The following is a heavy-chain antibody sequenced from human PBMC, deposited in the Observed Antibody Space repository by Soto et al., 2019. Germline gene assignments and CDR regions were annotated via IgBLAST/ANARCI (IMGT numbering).Heavy chain of an antibody. CDR2: ISSSSSTI. Sequence: GGSLRLSCAASGFTFSSYSMNWVRQAPGKGLEWVSYISSSSSTIYYADSVKGRFTISRDNAKNSLYLQMNSLRDEDTAVYYCARESDCSGGSCYRYYYYGMDVWGQGTTVTVSS. CDR1: GFTFSSYS. V-gene: IGHV3-48*02. J-gene: IGHJ6*02. CDR3: ARESDCSGGSCYRYYYYGMDV. D-gene: IGHD2-15*01.